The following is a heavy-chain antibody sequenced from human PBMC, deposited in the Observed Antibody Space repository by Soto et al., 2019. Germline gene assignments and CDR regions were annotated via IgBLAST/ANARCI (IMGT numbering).Heavy chain of an antibody. CDR3: AKETYSGPLDY. D-gene: IGHD2-15*01. J-gene: IGHJ4*02. CDR2: ISFDGSNK. CDR1: GFTFSSYG. V-gene: IGHV3-30*18. Sequence: QVQLVESGGGVVQPGRSLRLSCAASGFTFSSYGMHWVRQAPGKGLEWVAFISFDGSNKYYADSVKGRFTISRDNSKNALYLQMNSLRAKDAAVYYCAKETYSGPLDYGGQGALVTVSS.